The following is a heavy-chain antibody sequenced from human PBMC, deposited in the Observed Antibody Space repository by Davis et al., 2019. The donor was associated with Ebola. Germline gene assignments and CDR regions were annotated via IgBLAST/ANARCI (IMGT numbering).Heavy chain of an antibody. J-gene: IGHJ4*02. D-gene: IGHD3-16*01. CDR3: TQNGGDY. V-gene: IGHV4-39*01. CDR1: RGSISSSSYY. Sequence: SETLSLTCTVSRGSISSSSYYWGWIRQPPGKGLEWIGSIYYSGSTYYNPSLRSRVTISVDTSKNQFSLKLSSVTAADTAVYYCTQNGGDYWGQGTLVTVSS. CDR2: IYYSGST.